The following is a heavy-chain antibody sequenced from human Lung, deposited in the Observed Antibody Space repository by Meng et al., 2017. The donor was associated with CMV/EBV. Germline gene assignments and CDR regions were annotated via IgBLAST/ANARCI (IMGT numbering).Heavy chain of an antibody. CDR3: ARDAGTIAVSGIGDY. Sequence: ASXXVSXKASGYIFTKYGVNWMRQAPGQGPEWMGWISAYNGDTMYAPKVQGRVTMTTDTSTSTAYMELRGLRSDDTAVYYCARDAGTIAVSGIGDYWGQGTLVTAS. D-gene: IGHD6-19*01. CDR1: GYIFTKYG. J-gene: IGHJ4*02. V-gene: IGHV1-18*01. CDR2: ISAYNGDT.